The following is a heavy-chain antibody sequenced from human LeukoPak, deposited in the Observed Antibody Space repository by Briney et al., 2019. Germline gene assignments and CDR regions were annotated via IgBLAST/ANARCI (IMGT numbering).Heavy chain of an antibody. J-gene: IGHJ4*02. CDR3: ARDGGSSTSCYTN. V-gene: IGHV1-2*02. CDR2: INPNSGGT. Sequence: ASVKVSCXASGYTFTGYYMHWVRQAPGQGLEWMGWINPNSGGTNYAQKFQGRVTMTRDTSISTAYMELSRLRSDDTAVYYCARDGGSSTSCYTNWGQGTLVTVSS. D-gene: IGHD2-2*02. CDR1: GYTFTGYY.